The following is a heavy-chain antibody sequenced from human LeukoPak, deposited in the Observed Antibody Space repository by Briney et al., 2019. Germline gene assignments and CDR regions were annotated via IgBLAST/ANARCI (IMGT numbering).Heavy chain of an antibody. V-gene: IGHV4-30-2*01. D-gene: IGHD2-21*01. CDR2: IYHSGST. Sequence: SETLSLTCAVSGGSISSGGYSWSWIRQPPGKGLEWIGYIYHSGSTYYNPSLKSRVAISVDRSKNQFSLKLSSVTAADTAVYYCARVSFGINDYWGQGTLVTVSS. CDR1: GGSISSGGYS. CDR3: ARVSFGINDY. J-gene: IGHJ4*02.